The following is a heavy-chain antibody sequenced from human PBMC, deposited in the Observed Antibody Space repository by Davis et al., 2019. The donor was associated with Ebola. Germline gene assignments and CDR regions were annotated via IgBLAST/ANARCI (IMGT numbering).Heavy chain of an antibody. CDR2: IFYSGTT. Sequence: SETLSLTCTVSGDSIRSGGYYWTWIRQHPGKGLEWIGHIFYSGTTSYNPSLKSRIAISVDTSQNQFSLKVNSVTAADTAVYYCARDRLAAAGYYCGMDVWGQGTPVTVSS. CDR3: ARDRLAAAGYYCGMDV. V-gene: IGHV4-31*03. D-gene: IGHD6-13*01. CDR1: GDSIRSGGYY. J-gene: IGHJ6*02.